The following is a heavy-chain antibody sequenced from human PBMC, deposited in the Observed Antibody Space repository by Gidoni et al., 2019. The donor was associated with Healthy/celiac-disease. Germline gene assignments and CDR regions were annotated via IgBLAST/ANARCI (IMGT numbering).Heavy chain of an antibody. D-gene: IGHD6-19*01. V-gene: IGHV2-5*01. J-gene: IGHJ4*02. CDR2: IYWNDYK. CDR1: GFSLSTSGVG. Sequence: QITLKESGPTLVKPTQTLTLTCSFSGFSLSTSGVGVGWIRQPPGKSLEWLALIYWNDYKRYSPSLKSRLTITKDTSKNQVVLTMTNMDPVDTAAYYCAHSRAGWLAQGVVGYWGQGTLVTVSS. CDR3: AHSRAGWLAQGVVGY.